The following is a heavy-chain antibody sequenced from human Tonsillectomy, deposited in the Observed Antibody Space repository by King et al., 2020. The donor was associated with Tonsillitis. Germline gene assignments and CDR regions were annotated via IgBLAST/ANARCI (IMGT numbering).Heavy chain of an antibody. CDR2: ISSSSSYI. CDR3: ASHLSHDAFDI. J-gene: IGHJ3*02. V-gene: IGHV3-21*01. CDR1: GFTFSSYS. Sequence: VQLVESGGGLVKPGGSLRLSCAASGFTFSSYSMNWVRQAAGKGLEWVSSISSSSSYIYYADSVKGRFTISRDNAKNSLYLQMNSLRAEDTAVYYCASHLSHDAFDIWAKGQWSPSLQ.